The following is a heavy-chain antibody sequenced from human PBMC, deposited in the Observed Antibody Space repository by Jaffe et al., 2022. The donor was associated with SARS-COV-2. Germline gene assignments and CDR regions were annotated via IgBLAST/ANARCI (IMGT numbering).Heavy chain of an antibody. CDR3: VRLRLKGGSASFVFDS. D-gene: IGHD6-25*01. CDR1: GYVFGNYL. V-gene: IGHV5-51*01. J-gene: IGHJ4*02. CDR2: VFPRDSDA. Sequence: EVRLAQSGPEVRKPGESLRISCKTSGYVFGNYLIGWVRQMPGKGLEWMASVFPRDSDAKYGPSFQGQVTVSVDMSIDTAYLQWRSLKAPDSAMYFCVRLRLKGGSASFVFDSWGQGTLVTVSS.